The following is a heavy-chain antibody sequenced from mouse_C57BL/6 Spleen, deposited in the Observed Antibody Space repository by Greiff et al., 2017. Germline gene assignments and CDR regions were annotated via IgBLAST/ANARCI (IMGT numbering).Heavy chain of an antibody. J-gene: IGHJ4*01. D-gene: IGHD2-1*01. CDR1: GYAFSSSW. CDR3: AKERIIYYGNLNAMDY. V-gene: IGHV1-82*01. CDR2: INPGDGDT. Sequence: QVQLQQSGPELVKPGASVKISCKASGYAFSSSWMNWVKQRPGKGLEWIGRINPGDGDTNYNGKFKGKATLTADKSSSTAYMQLSSLTSEDSAVYFCAKERIIYYGNLNAMDYWGQGTSVTVSS.